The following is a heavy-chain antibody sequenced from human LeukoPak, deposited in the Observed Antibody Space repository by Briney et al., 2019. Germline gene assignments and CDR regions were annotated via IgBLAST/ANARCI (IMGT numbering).Heavy chain of an antibody. V-gene: IGHV3-73*01. Sequence: GGSLRLSCAASGFTFSGSAMHWVRQASGKGLEWVGRIRSKANSYATAYAASVKGRFTISRDDSKNTAYLQMNSLKTEDTAVYYCARDQGGGDYDYWGQGTLVTVSS. CDR1: GFTFSGSA. CDR3: ARDQGGGDYDY. CDR2: IRSKANSYAT. D-gene: IGHD3-10*01. J-gene: IGHJ4*02.